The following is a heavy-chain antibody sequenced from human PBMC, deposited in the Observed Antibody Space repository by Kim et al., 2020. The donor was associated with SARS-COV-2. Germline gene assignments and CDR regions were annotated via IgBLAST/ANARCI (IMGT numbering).Heavy chain of an antibody. D-gene: IGHD3-22*01. CDR2: ISGSGGST. Sequence: GGSLRLSCAASGFTFSSYAMSWVRQAPGKGLEWVSAISGSGGSTYYADSVKGRFTISRDNSKNTLYLQMNSLRAEDTAVYYCAKDGPKRITMIVAHYGMDVWGQGTTVTVSS. J-gene: IGHJ6*02. CDR1: GFTFSSYA. CDR3: AKDGPKRITMIVAHYGMDV. V-gene: IGHV3-23*01.